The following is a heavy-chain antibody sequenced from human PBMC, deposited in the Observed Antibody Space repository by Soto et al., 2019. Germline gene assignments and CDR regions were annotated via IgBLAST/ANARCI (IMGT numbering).Heavy chain of an antibody. J-gene: IGHJ6*03. CDR2: ISCNSGSI. CDR3: AITVPEAYPNFGIDV. CDR1: GFTFGDYA. D-gene: IGHD3-3*01. Sequence: PGGSLRLSWAASGFTFGDYAMHWFRQAPGKGREWGSGISCNSGSIGYADSVKGRFTISRDNAKNSLYLQMNILRAEDTAVYYCAITVPEAYPNFGIDVRGNGSKV. V-gene: IGHV3-9*01.